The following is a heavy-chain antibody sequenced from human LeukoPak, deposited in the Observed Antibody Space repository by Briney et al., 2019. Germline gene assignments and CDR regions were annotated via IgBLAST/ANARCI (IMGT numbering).Heavy chain of an antibody. Sequence: PSETLSLTCAVYGGSFSGYYWSWIRQPPGKGLEWIGEINHSGSTNYNPSLKGRVTISVDTSKNQFSLKLSSVTAADTAVYYCARVGDIVVVPAAGGSGFDPWGQGTLVTVSS. V-gene: IGHV4-34*01. CDR3: ARVGDIVVVPAAGGSGFDP. J-gene: IGHJ5*02. D-gene: IGHD2-2*01. CDR2: INHSGST. CDR1: GGSFSGYY.